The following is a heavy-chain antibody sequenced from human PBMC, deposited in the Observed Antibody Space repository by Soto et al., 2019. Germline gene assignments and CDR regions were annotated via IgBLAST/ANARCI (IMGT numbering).Heavy chain of an antibody. D-gene: IGHD3-16*01. V-gene: IGHV4-31*03. Sequence: PSETLSLTCTVSGDSISSGPNYWSWIRQHPGKGLEWLWYIYYTGTTYYSPSLKSRVIMSLDTSKNQFSLKLSSVTAADTAVYYCARDMKFENGGGYYYCGMDVWGPGTTVTVSS. CDR1: GDSISSGPNY. J-gene: IGHJ6*02. CDR2: IYYTGTT. CDR3: ARDMKFENGGGYYYCGMDV.